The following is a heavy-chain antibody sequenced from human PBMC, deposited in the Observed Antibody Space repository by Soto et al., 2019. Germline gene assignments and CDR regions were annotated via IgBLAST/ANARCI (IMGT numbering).Heavy chain of an antibody. J-gene: IGHJ5*02. CDR2: IIPLFGTG. CDR1: GYSFPNNW. V-gene: IGHV1-69*06. D-gene: IGHD5-18*01. CDR3: ASGSAMGADH. Sequence: KISCKGSGYSFPNNWITWVRQAPGQGLEWMGGIIPLFGTGHKAQKFQGRITIIADKSTSTAYMELSSLRSEDTAVYFCASGSAMGADHWGQGTLVTVSS.